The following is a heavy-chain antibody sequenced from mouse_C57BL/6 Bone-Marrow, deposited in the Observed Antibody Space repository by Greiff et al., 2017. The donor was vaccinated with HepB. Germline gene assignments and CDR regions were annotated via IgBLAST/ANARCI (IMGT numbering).Heavy chain of an antibody. J-gene: IGHJ3*01. CDR3: AKTPYGYDVGRTWFAY. V-gene: IGHV2-4*01. CDR1: GFSLTSYG. D-gene: IGHD2-2*01. Sequence: QVQLQQSGPGLVQPSQSLSITCTVSGFSLTSYGVHWVRQPPGKGLEWLGVIWSGGSTDYNAAFISRLSISKDNSKSQVIFKMNSLQADDTAIYYGAKTPYGYDVGRTWFAYWGQGTLVTVSA. CDR2: IWSGGST.